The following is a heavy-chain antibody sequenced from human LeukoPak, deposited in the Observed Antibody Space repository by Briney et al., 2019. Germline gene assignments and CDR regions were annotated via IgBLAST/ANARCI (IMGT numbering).Heavy chain of an antibody. CDR3: ARARDGDRFAFDY. CDR2: IYYSGST. V-gene: IGHV4-59*08. J-gene: IGHJ4*02. CDR1: GGSISSYY. D-gene: IGHD5-24*01. Sequence: SERDSLTCTVSGGSISSYYWSWTRQPPGKGLEWVGYIYYSGSTDYHPSLRSRVTMSVDTSKSQFFLKLNSVTATDTAVYYCARARDGDRFAFDYWGQGSLVTVSS.